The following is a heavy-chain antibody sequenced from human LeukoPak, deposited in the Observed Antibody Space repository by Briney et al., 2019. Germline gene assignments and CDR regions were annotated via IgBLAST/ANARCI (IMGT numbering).Heavy chain of an antibody. Sequence: PGGSLRLSCAASGFSFSNYNMNWVRQAPGKGLEWLSYIGSSSSTIYYADSVRCRFTISRDNAKNALYLQMNSPRDEDTAVYFCARDREYCSSTSCSYYYMDVWGKGTTVTVSS. J-gene: IGHJ6*03. V-gene: IGHV3-48*02. CDR2: IGSSSSTI. CDR3: ARDREYCSSTSCSYYYMDV. D-gene: IGHD2-2*01. CDR1: GFSFSNYN.